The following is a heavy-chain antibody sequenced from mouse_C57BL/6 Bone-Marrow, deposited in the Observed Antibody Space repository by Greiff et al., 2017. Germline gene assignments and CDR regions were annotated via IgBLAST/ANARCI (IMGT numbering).Heavy chain of an antibody. V-gene: IGHV14-2*01. J-gene: IGHJ2*01. CDR1: GFNIKDYY. D-gene: IGHD2-13*01. CDR2: IDPEDGET. Sequence: EVNVVESGAELVKPGASVKLSCTASGFNIKDYYMHWVKQRTEQGLEWIGRIDPEDGETKYAPKFQGKATITADTSSNTAYLQLSSLTSEDTAVYYCARSGGDWSYYFDYWGQGTTLTVSS. CDR3: ARSGGDWSYYFDY.